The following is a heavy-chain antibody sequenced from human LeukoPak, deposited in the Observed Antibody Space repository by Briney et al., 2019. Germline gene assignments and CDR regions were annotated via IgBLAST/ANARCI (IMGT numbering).Heavy chain of an antibody. CDR3: AKSENTRDYFDY. V-gene: IGHV3-23*01. CDR1: GFTFASYA. Sequence: QPGGSLRLSCAASGFTFASYAMSWVRQAPGKGLEWVSAIRGSDGRTYYADSLEGRFTISRDNSKNTLYLQMNSLRAEDTAVYYCAKSENTRDYFDYWGQGGLVTVSS. J-gene: IGHJ4*02. CDR2: IRGSDGRT. D-gene: IGHD1-14*01.